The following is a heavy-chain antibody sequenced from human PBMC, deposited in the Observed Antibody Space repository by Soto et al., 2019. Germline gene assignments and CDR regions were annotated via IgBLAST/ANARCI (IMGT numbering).Heavy chain of an antibody. CDR2: IKRDGSEK. CDR3: VRDWSGIPHDY. Sequence: EVNLVESGGGLVQPGGSLRLSCAASGFIFSTEWMNWVRQAPGKRLEWVANIKRDGSEKHYVDSVNGRFTIFRDNAKNLLYLQMNSLRAEDTAVYYCVRDWSGIPHDYWGQGTQVTVSS. D-gene: IGHD2-21*01. V-gene: IGHV3-7*05. J-gene: IGHJ4*02. CDR1: GFIFSTEW.